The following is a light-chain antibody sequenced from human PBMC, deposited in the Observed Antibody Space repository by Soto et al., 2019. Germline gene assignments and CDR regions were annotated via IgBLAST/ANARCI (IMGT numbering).Light chain of an antibody. CDR3: SSYGASSTL. CDR1: SSDIGSYNY. J-gene: IGLJ3*02. CDR2: DVS. V-gene: IGLV2-14*03. Sequence: QSVLTQPASLSGSPGQSITISCTGTSSDIGSYNYVSWYQQHPGKAPKIMIFDVSYRHSGISDRFSGSKSGNTASLTISGLQPEDEADYYCSSYGASSTLFGGGTKLTVL.